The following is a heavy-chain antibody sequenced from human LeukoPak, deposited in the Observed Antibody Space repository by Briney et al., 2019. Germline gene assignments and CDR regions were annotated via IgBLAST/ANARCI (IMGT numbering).Heavy chain of an antibody. CDR3: AKDPYKNYAEYYFDY. D-gene: IGHD3-16*01. J-gene: IGHJ4*02. CDR1: GFTFSSYS. Sequence: GGSLRLSRAASGFTFSSYSMSWVRQAPGKGLEWVSTISGSGGSTYYADSVKGRFTISRDNSKNTLYLQMNSLRAEDTAVYYCAKDPYKNYAEYYFDYWGQGTLVTVSS. V-gene: IGHV3-23*01. CDR2: ISGSGGST.